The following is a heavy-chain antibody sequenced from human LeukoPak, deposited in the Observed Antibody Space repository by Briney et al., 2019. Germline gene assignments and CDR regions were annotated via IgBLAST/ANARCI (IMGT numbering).Heavy chain of an antibody. CDR2: IYYSGSA. V-gene: IGHV4-59*01. J-gene: IGHJ4*02. CDR3: AATYYDFWSGYIIPPLFDY. D-gene: IGHD3-3*01. Sequence: KPSETLSLTCTVSGGSISSYYWSWIRQPPGKGLEWIAYIYYSGSANYNPSLKSRVTISVDTSKNQFSLKLSSVTAADTAVYYCAATYYDFWSGYIIPPLFDYWGQGTLVTVSS. CDR1: GGSISSYY.